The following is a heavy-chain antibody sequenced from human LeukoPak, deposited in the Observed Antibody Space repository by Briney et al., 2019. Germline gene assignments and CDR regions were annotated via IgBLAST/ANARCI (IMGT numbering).Heavy chain of an antibody. Sequence: GGSLRLPCAASGFTFSDYYMTWIRQAPGKGLEWVASIKQDGSEKYYVDSVKGRFTISRDNAKNSLYLQMNSLRAEDTALYYCARAPGEGWFDPWGQGTLVTVSS. CDR2: IKQDGSEK. CDR1: GFTFSDYY. V-gene: IGHV3-7*01. J-gene: IGHJ5*02. CDR3: ARAPGEGWFDP. D-gene: IGHD4-17*01.